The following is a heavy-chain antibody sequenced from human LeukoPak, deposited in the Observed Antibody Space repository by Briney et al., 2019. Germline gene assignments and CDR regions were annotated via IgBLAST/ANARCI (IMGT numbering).Heavy chain of an antibody. Sequence: GGSLRLSCAASGFVFSASYMSWVRKAPGKGLEWVATIKPDGSEEYHVDSVSGRFTISRDNTNDSLFLQMNSLRVDDTAVYYCVRGGTYWTVSWGQGTLVNVS. V-gene: IGHV3-7*01. CDR3: VRGGTYWTVS. CDR1: GFVFSASY. J-gene: IGHJ5*01. CDR2: IKPDGSEE.